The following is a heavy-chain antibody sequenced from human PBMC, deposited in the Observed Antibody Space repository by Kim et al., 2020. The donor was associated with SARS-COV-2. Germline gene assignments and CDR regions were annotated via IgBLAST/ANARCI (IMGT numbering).Heavy chain of an antibody. V-gene: IGHV3-66*01. D-gene: IGHD3-3*02. Sequence: GGSLRLSCLASGIAVSRNSMSWVRQSPGTGLEWFSIVFSGGAAFYADSVKVRFTISRDNSKNTLFLQMNILRDEDTAVHYCANSTYPSNADAFEVWGQ. CDR1: GIAVSRNS. CDR2: VFSGGAA. CDR3: ANSTYPSNADAFEV. J-gene: IGHJ3*01.